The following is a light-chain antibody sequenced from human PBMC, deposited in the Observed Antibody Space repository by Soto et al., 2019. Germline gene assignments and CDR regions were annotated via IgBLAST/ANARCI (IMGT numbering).Light chain of an antibody. CDR2: GAS. CDR3: QQYGSSPL. CDR1: QSVSSSY. J-gene: IGKJ1*01. V-gene: IGKV3-20*01. Sequence: EIVLTQSPGTLSLSPGERATLSCRASQSVSSSYLAWYQQKPGQAPRLLIYGASSRATGIPDRFSGSGSGTDFTLTISRLEPEDFVVYYCQQYGSSPLFGQGTKVEIK.